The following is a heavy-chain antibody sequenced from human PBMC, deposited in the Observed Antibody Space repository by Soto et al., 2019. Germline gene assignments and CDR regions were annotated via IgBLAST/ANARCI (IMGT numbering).Heavy chain of an antibody. Sequence: PGGSLRLSCAASGFTFSGYSMNCVRQAPWKGLEWVSFISSNSINIYYAESVKGRFTISRDNAKNSLYLQMNSLRAEDTAVYYCARDEGWDCSGGSCDTSGHYWGQGTLVTVSS. D-gene: IGHD2-15*01. CDR3: ARDEGWDCSGGSCDTSGHY. J-gene: IGHJ4*02. CDR1: GFTFSGYS. V-gene: IGHV3-21*04. CDR2: ISSNSINI.